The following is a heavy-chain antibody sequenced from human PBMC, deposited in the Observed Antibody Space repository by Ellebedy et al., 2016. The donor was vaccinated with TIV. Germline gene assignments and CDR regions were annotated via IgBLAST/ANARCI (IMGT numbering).Heavy chain of an antibody. J-gene: IGHJ4*02. D-gene: IGHD1-1*01. CDR1: GYSFPIYW. CDR3: ARPRGDEYNPYYFDY. Sequence: PGGSLRLSCKGSGYSFPIYWIGWVRQKHGKGLEWMGIIHPGDSDTRYSPSLQGQVNIPADKSISTANLQWSSLKASDTAMYYCARPRGDEYNPYYFDYWGQGTLVTVSS. V-gene: IGHV5-51*01. CDR2: IHPGDSDT.